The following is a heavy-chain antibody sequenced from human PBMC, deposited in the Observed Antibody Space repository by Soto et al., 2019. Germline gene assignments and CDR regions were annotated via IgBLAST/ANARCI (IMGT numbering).Heavy chain of an antibody. D-gene: IGHD1-26*01. CDR3: AKVFPPKVTGSYYANFDY. CDR2: ISYDGSNT. CDR1: GFAFSTYA. J-gene: IGHJ4*02. Sequence: QVQLVESGGGVVQPGRSLRLSCAASGFAFSTYAMHWVRQAPGKGLAWVALISYDGSNTYYSDSVKGRFTISRDSSKNTLYLEMNSLRAEDTAVYYCAKVFPPKVTGSYYANFDYWGQGALVTVSS. V-gene: IGHV3-30*18.